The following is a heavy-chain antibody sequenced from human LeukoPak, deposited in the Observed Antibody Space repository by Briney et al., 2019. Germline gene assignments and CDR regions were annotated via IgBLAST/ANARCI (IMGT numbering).Heavy chain of an antibody. D-gene: IGHD4-17*01. V-gene: IGHV3-23*01. CDR3: VKDRDDYGDYAFDY. CDR2: VSRNGDTT. J-gene: IGHJ4*02. Sequence: GGSLRLSCAASGFTFSSHSMNWVRQGPGKGLEWVSSVSRNGDTTYYTNSVKGRFTISRDNSKGTLYLQLNSLRAEDTAVYYCVKDRDDYGDYAFDYWGLGTLVIVSS. CDR1: GFTFSSHS.